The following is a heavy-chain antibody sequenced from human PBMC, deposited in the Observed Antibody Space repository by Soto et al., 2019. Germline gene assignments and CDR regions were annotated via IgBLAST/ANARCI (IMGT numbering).Heavy chain of an antibody. V-gene: IGHV3-23*01. J-gene: IGHJ5*02. CDR1: GFTFSSYA. CDR3: AKDWSRHPAAIGAGWFDP. CDR2: ISGSGGST. D-gene: IGHD2-2*01. Sequence: PGGSLRLSCAASGFTFSSYAMSWVRQAPGKGLEWVSAISGSGGSTYYADSVKGRFTISRDNSKNTLYLQMNSLRAEDTAVYYCAKDWSRHPAAIGAGWFDPWGQGTLVTVSS.